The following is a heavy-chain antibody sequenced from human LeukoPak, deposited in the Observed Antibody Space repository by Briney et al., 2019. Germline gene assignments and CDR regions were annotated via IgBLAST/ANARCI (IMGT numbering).Heavy chain of an antibody. V-gene: IGHV4-30-2*01. CDR1: GGSISSGGYS. Sequence: SETLSLTCAVSGGSISSGGYSWSWIRQPPGKGLEWIGYIYHSGSTYYNPSLKSRVTISVDRSKNQFSLKLSSVTAADTAVYYCARVRGVTMIVFDYWDQGTLVTVSS. D-gene: IGHD3-22*01. CDR3: ARVRGVTMIVFDY. CDR2: IYHSGST. J-gene: IGHJ4*02.